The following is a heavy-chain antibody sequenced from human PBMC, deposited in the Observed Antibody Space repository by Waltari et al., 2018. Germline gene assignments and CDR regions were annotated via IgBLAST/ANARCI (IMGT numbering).Heavy chain of an antibody. V-gene: IGHV3-33*01. J-gene: IGHJ4*02. CDR3: ARVGIVGATRGGYFDY. D-gene: IGHD1-26*01. CDR1: GFTFSSYG. Sequence: QVQLVESGGGVVQPGRSLRLSCAASGFTFSSYGMHWVRQAPGTGLEWVAVICYDGSNKYYADSVKGRFTISRDNSKNTLYLQMNSLRAEDTAVYYCARVGIVGATRGGYFDYWGQGTLVTVSS. CDR2: ICYDGSNK.